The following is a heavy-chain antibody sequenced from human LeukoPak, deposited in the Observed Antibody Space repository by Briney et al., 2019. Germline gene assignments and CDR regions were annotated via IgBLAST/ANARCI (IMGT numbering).Heavy chain of an antibody. D-gene: IGHD6-13*01. J-gene: IGHJ4*02. CDR3: ARRYSSSWYYFDY. Sequence: PGGSLRLSCAASGFTFSTYALNWVRQAPGKGLEWVSVISGTGDSTYYADSVKGRFTISRDNSKNTLYLQMNSLRAEDTAIYYCARRYSSSWYYFDYWGQGTLVTVSS. CDR2: ISGTGDST. CDR1: GFTFSTYA. V-gene: IGHV3-23*01.